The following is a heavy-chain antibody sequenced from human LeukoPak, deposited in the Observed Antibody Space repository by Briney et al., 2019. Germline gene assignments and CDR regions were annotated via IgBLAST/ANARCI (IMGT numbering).Heavy chain of an antibody. CDR3: ALSIVATRIDY. V-gene: IGHV3-20*04. CDR2: INWNGGST. D-gene: IGHD5-12*01. J-gene: IGHJ4*02. CDR1: GFTFDDYG. Sequence: PGGSLRLSCAASGFTFDDYGMSWVRQAPGKGLEWVSGINWNGGSTGYADSVKGRFTISRDNAKNSLYLQMNSLRAEDTAVYYCALSIVATRIDYWGQGTLVTVSS.